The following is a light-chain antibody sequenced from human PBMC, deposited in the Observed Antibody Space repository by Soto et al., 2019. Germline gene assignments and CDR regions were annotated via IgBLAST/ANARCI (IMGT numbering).Light chain of an antibody. Sequence: DIQMTQSPSSLSASVGDRVTITCRASQSISSYLNWYQQKPGRAPKLVIYAASSLQSGVPSRFSGSGSGTDFTLTISSLQPEDFATYYCQQSYNTPALTFGGGTKVEIK. CDR3: QQSYNTPALT. V-gene: IGKV1-39*01. CDR2: AAS. J-gene: IGKJ4*01. CDR1: QSISSY.